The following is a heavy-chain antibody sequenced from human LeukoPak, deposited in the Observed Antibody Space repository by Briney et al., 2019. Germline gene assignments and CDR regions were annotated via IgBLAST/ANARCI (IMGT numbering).Heavy chain of an antibody. Sequence: GGSLRLSCAASGFRFSSFWMSWVRQAPGKGLDWVANINQNGGVKHYVDSVKDRFTISRDNAKNSLSLHMNSLRAEDTAVYYCARDRGECTNGVCYYHDFDYWGQGTLVTVSS. CDR2: INQNGGVK. J-gene: IGHJ4*02. CDR1: GFRFSSFW. D-gene: IGHD2-8*01. V-gene: IGHV3-7*01. CDR3: ARDRGECTNGVCYYHDFDY.